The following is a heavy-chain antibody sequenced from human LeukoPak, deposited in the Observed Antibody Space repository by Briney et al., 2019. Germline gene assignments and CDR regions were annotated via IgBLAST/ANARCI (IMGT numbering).Heavy chain of an antibody. CDR3: ARHHRYSSFPWYMDV. CDR1: GGSIDGYY. V-gene: IGHV4-59*08. Sequence: SETLSLTCTVSGGSIDGYYWSWIRQSAGKGLEWIGYIYYTGSAFYNPSLKSRVTISVDTSKNQFSLKLSSVTAADTAVYYCARHHRYSSFPWYMDVWGKGTTVTVSS. CDR2: IYYTGSA. D-gene: IGHD6-13*01. J-gene: IGHJ6*03.